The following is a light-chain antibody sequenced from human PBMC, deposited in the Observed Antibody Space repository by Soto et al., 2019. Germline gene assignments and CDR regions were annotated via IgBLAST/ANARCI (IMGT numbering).Light chain of an antibody. CDR1: QTISSW. CDR3: VPAYLRSCT. V-gene: IGKV1-5*03. Sequence: QYTLSGSVGDRVTITCRASQTISSWLAWYQQKPGKAPKLLIYKASTLKSGVPSRFSGSGSGTEFTLTFFFLQSDDFGVCSWVPAYLRSCT. J-gene: IGKJ2*02. CDR2: KAS.